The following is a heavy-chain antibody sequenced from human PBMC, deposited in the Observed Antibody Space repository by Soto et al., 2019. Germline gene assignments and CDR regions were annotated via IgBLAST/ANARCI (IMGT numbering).Heavy chain of an antibody. CDR1: GLTFSSNA. CDR3: AKDESRVVVPVNRFDS. Sequence: GGSLRLSCAASGLTFSSNAMNWVRQAPGKGLEWVSGLSDSGGSTYYADSVKGRFTISRDNSRNTLYLQMNSLSAEDTAVYYCAKDESRVVVPVNRFDSWGQGALVTVSS. J-gene: IGHJ5*01. V-gene: IGHV3-23*01. D-gene: IGHD3-22*01. CDR2: LSDSGGST.